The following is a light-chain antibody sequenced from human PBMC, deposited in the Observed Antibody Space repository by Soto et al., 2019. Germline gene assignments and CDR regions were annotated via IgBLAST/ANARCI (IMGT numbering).Light chain of an antibody. J-gene: IGLJ1*01. Sequence: QSVLTQPPSVSEAPRQRVTISCSGSSSNIGNNAVNWYQQFPGKAPKLLIYYNDLLPSGVSDRFSGSKSGTSASLAISGLQSEDEADYYCAAWNDTLNTYVFGTGTKLTVL. V-gene: IGLV1-36*01. CDR1: SSNIGNNA. CDR2: YND. CDR3: AAWNDTLNTYV.